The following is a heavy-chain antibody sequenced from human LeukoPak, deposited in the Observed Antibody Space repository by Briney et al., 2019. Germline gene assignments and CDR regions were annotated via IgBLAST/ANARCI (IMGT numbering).Heavy chain of an antibody. V-gene: IGHV4-59*01. CDR1: GGSISSYY. CDR2: IYYSGST. D-gene: IGHD6-19*01. J-gene: IGHJ4*02. Sequence: SETLSLTCTVSGGSISSYYWSWIRQPPGKGLEWIGYIYYSGSTNYNPSLKSRVTISVDTSKNQCSLKLSSVTAADTAVYYCARVSVAGPNFDYWGQGTLVTVSS. CDR3: ARVSVAGPNFDY.